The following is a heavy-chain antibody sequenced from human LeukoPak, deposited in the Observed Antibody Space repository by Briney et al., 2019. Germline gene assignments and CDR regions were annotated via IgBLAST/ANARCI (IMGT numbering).Heavy chain of an antibody. CDR3: VRHGWGSSWYPDY. V-gene: IGHV4-39*01. Sequence: PSETLSLTCRVSAGSISSTSDYWGWIRQPPGKGQEWIGSIYYSGSTYYNPSLKSRVTLSVDTSRNQFSLKLSFVTDADTAVYYCVRHGWGSSWYPDYWGQGTLVTVSS. D-gene: IGHD6-13*01. CDR2: IYYSGST. CDR1: AGSISSTSDY. J-gene: IGHJ4*02.